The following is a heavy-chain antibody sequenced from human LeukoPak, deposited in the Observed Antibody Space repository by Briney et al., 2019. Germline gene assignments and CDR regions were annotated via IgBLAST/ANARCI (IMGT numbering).Heavy chain of an antibody. CDR2: INSDGSST. D-gene: IGHD1-26*01. J-gene: IGHJ4*02. CDR1: GFTFSSYW. CDR3: ARAREGRYFDY. V-gene: IGHV3-74*01. Sequence: SGGSLRLSCAASGFTFSSYWMHWVRQAPGKGLVWVSRINSDGSSTSYADSVKGRFTISRDNAKNTLYLQMSSLRAEDTAVYYCARAREGRYFDYWGQGTLVTVSS.